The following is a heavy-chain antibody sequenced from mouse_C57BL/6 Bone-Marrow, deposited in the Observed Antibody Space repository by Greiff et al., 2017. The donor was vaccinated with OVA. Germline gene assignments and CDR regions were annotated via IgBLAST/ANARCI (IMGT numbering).Heavy chain of an antibody. CDR1: GFTFSDYY. J-gene: IGHJ2*01. CDR3: ARQGWLLPYFDY. V-gene: IGHV5-12*01. D-gene: IGHD2-3*01. Sequence: EVKVVESGGGLVQPGGSLKLSCAASGFTFSDYYMYWVRQTPEKRLEWVAYISNGGGSTYYPDTVKGRFTISRDNAKNTLYLQMSRLKSEDTAMYYCARQGWLLPYFDYWGQGTTLTVSS. CDR2: ISNGGGST.